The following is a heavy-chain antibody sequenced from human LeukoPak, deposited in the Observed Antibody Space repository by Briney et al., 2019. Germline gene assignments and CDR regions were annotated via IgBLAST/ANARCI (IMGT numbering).Heavy chain of an antibody. V-gene: IGHV1-46*01. Sequence: ASVKVSCKASGYTFTSYYMHWVRQAPGQGLEWMGIINPSGSSTSYAQKFQGRVTMTRDTSTSTVYMELSSLRSEDTAVYYCARVATILPQWSHAFDIWGQGTMVTVSS. CDR3: ARVATILPQWSHAFDI. D-gene: IGHD5-12*01. CDR2: INPSGSST. CDR1: GYTFTSYY. J-gene: IGHJ3*02.